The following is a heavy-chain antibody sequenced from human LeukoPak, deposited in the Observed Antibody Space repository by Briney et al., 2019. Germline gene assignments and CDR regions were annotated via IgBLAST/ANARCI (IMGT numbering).Heavy chain of an antibody. D-gene: IGHD1-26*01. V-gene: IGHV1-2*02. CDR1: GYTFTSYG. Sequence: ASVKVSCKAYGYTFTSYGISWVRQAPGQGLEWMGWINPNSGGTNYAQKFQGRVTMTRDTSISTAYMELSRLRSDDTAVYYCARILEGSYYGFDYWGQGTLVTVSS. CDR2: INPNSGGT. CDR3: ARILEGSYYGFDY. J-gene: IGHJ4*02.